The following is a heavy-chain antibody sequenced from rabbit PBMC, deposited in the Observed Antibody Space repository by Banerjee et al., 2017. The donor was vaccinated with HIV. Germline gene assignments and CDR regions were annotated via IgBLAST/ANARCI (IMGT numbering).Heavy chain of an antibody. Sequence: QEQLEESGGDLVKPEGSLTLTCTASGFSFSTYGVNWVRQAPGKGLEWIACINTSSGNTVYATWAKGRFTISRTSSTTVALQMTSLTAADTATYFCARDLAGVIGWNFNLWGPGTLVTVS. CDR2: INTSSGNT. J-gene: IGHJ4*01. V-gene: IGHV1S45*01. D-gene: IGHD4-1*01. CDR3: ARDLAGVIGWNFNL. CDR1: GFSFSTYG.